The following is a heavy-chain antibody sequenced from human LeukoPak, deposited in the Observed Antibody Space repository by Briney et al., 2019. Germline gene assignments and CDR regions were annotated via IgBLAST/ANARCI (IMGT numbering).Heavy chain of an antibody. J-gene: IGHJ4*02. CDR1: GFTFSSYE. V-gene: IGHV3-48*03. CDR3: ARVQRRLGELSSPTDY. Sequence: GGSLRLSCAASGFTFSSYEMNWVRQAPGKGLEWVSYISSSGSTIYYADSVKGRFTISRDDAKNSLYLQMNSLRAEDTAVYYCARVQRRLGELSSPTDYWGQGTLVTVSS. D-gene: IGHD3-16*02. CDR2: ISSSGSTI.